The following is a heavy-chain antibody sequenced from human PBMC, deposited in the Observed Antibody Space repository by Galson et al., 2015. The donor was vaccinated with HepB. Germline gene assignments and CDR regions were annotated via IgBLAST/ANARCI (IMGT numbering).Heavy chain of an antibody. CDR3: AREDKNIAVAALDY. CDR2: IWKDGSNK. CDR1: GFSFSNYG. Sequence: SLRLSCAASGFSFSNYGMHWVRQAPGTGLEWVALIWKDGSNKYFSDSVKGRFAISRDNSKKTLYLQMNSLRAEDTAVYYCAREDKNIAVAALDYWGQGTMVTVSS. D-gene: IGHD6-13*01. V-gene: IGHV3-33*08. J-gene: IGHJ4*02.